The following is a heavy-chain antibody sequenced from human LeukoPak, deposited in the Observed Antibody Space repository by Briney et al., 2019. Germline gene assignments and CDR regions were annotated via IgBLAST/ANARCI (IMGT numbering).Heavy chain of an antibody. CDR3: AKFLYYYDSSGYLVDY. Sequence: GGSLRLSCAASGFTFTSYAMHWVRQAPGKGLEWVAVISYDGSNKYYADSVKGRFTISRDNSKNTLYLQMNSLRAEDAAVYYCAKFLYYYDSSGYLVDYWGQGTLVTVSS. J-gene: IGHJ4*02. CDR1: GFTFTSYA. V-gene: IGHV3-30-3*02. CDR2: ISYDGSNK. D-gene: IGHD3-22*01.